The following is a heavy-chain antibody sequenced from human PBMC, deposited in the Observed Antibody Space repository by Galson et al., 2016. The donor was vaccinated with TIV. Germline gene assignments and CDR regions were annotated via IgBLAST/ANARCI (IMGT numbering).Heavy chain of an antibody. D-gene: IGHD6-13*01. CDR3: ARTRSAAAGGLDF. Sequence: PALVKPTQTLTLTCTFSGFSLGTSGMCVSWVRQPPGKALEWLARIDWDDDKYYSTSLKTRHTISKDTSKNKVVLMVTDVDPMDTATYFCARTRSAAAGGLDFWGQGTLVTVSS. CDR2: IDWDDDK. CDR1: GFSLGTSGMC. V-gene: IGHV2-70*11. J-gene: IGHJ4*02.